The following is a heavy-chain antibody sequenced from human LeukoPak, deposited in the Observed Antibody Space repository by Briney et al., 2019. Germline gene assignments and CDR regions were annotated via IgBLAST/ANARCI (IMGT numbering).Heavy chain of an antibody. J-gene: IGHJ6*02. D-gene: IGHD2-15*01. CDR1: GFTFSSYG. Sequence: PGGSLRLSCAASGFTFSSYGMHWVRQAPGKGLEWVAVISYDGSNKYYADSVKGRFTISRDNAKNSLYLQMNSLRAEDTAVYYCARESVVAATRYYYYGMDVWGQGTTVTVSS. CDR3: ARESVVAATRYYYYGMDV. V-gene: IGHV3-30*03. CDR2: ISYDGSNK.